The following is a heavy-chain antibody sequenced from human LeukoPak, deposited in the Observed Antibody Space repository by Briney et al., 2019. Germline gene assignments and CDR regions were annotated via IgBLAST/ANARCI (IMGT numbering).Heavy chain of an antibody. J-gene: IGHJ5*02. V-gene: IGHV3-48*02. CDR2: ITNIVGII. D-gene: IGHD2/OR15-2a*01. Sequence: GGSLRLSCAAYGFTFSSYAMNCVSQAPGKGPEWISYITNIVGIIYYAESVKGRFTISRDNAKNSLVLQMNSLRDEDSAVYYCARDSISAALFDLWGQGTLITVSS. CDR1: GFTFSSYA. CDR3: ARDSISAALFDL.